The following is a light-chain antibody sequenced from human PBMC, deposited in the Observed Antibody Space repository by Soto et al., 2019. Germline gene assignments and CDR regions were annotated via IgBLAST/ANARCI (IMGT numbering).Light chain of an antibody. CDR3: TSYTSSFTFV. CDR2: DVI. CDR1: SNDVGGYNF. J-gene: IGLJ1*01. V-gene: IGLV2-14*03. Sequence: QSALTQPASVSGSPGQSITISCTGTSNDVGGYNFVFWYQQHPTKAPKLIIYDVINRPSGVSNRFSGSKSGNMASLTISGLQAEDEADDYCTSYTSSFTFVFGTGTKVTVL.